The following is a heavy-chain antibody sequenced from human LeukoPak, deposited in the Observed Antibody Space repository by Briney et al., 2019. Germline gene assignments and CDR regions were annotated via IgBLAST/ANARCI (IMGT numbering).Heavy chain of an antibody. CDR1: GFTFSSYA. CDR2: ISGSGGST. CDR3: VEGEDYGDFFDY. D-gene: IGHD4-17*01. J-gene: IGHJ4*02. Sequence: PGGSLRLSCAASGFTFSSYAMSWVRQAPGKGLEWVSAISGSGGSTYYADSVKGRFTISRDNSKNTLYLQMNSLRAEDTAVYYCVEGEDYGDFFDYWGQGTLVTVSS. V-gene: IGHV3-23*01.